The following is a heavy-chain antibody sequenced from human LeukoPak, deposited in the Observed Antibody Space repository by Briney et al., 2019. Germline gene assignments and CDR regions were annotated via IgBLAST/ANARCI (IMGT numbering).Heavy chain of an antibody. CDR2: IYPGGSDT. J-gene: IGHJ5*02. CDR3: ARRAVDDFWSGRGNWFDP. V-gene: IGHV5-51*01. D-gene: IGHD3-3*01. Sequence: GESLKISCKGSGYSFTSYWIGWVRQMPGKGLEWMGIIYPGGSDTRYSPSFQGQVTISADKSISTAYLQWSSLKASDTAMYYCARRAVDDFWSGRGNWFDPWGQGTLVTVSS. CDR1: GYSFTSYW.